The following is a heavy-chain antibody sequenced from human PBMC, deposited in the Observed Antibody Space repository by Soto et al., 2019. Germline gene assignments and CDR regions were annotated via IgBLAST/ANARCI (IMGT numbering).Heavy chain of an antibody. V-gene: IGHV3-33*01. CDR2: IWFDGSNK. Sequence: QVHLVESGGGVAQPGRSLRLSCAASGSIFTGYGMHWVRQAPGKGLEWVAVIWFDGSNKYYADSVKGRFTISRDNSKNMLYLQMNSLRIEDKAVYYRARGGIGGTTFRGYPDFWGQGTLVTVSS. CDR3: ARGGIGGTTFRGYPDF. CDR1: GSIFTGYG. D-gene: IGHD1-1*01. J-gene: IGHJ4*02.